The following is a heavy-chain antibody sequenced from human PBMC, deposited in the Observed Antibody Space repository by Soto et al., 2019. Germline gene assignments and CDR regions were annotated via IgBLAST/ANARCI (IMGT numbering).Heavy chain of an antibody. J-gene: IGHJ6*02. Sequence: GGSLRLSCAVSGFTFSTYAMGWVRQAPGKGLECVSGSSNAGGSTYYADSVRGRFTISRDNSKNTLYLQMNSLRPEDTAVYFCAKDLAVAPPDYYYGMDVWGQGTTVTVSS. D-gene: IGHD6-19*01. CDR1: GFTFSTYA. CDR3: AKDLAVAPPDYYYGMDV. V-gene: IGHV3-23*01. CDR2: SSNAGGST.